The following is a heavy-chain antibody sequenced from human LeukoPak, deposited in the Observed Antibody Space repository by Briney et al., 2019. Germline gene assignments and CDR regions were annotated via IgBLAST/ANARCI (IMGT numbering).Heavy chain of an antibody. Sequence: AVTVSFKATGGTFISYAISWVRHAPGRGREGMGRIIPMFGTANYVQKFQGRVMLTPEESPSTAYTALSTLSYGDPAVYFCTRSGGLGRRLGVWGQGTLVTGPS. CDR2: IIPMFGTA. CDR1: GGTFISYA. J-gene: IGHJ4*02. D-gene: IGHD1-1*01. V-gene: IGHV1-69*01. CDR3: TRSGGLGRRLGV.